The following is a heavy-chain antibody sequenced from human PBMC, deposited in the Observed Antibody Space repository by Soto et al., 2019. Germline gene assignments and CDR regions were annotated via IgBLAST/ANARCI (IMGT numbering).Heavy chain of an antibody. J-gene: IGHJ3*02. CDR2: IIPIFGTA. V-gene: IGHV1-69*06. D-gene: IGHD1-1*01. CDR1: GGTFSSYA. CDR3: ARVGKLMQLGAFDI. Sequence: VASVKVSCKASGGTFSSYAISWVRQAPGQGLEWMGGIIPIFGTANYAQKFQGRVTITADKSTSTAYMELSSLRSEDTAVYYCARVGKLMQLGAFDIWGQGTMVTVSS.